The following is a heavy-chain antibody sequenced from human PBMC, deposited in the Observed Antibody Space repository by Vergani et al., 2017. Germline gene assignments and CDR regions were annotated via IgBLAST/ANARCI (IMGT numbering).Heavy chain of an antibody. D-gene: IGHD6-13*01. J-gene: IGHJ4*02. CDR2: IHTGGST. CDR3: ARPGAGIAAAGTSFCTI. CDR1: GESTRSGSHY. V-gene: IGHV4-61*02. Sequence: QVKLQESGPGLLKPPQTLSLTCTVSGESTRSGSHYWSWIRQPAGKGPEWIGHIHTGGSTDLNPSFKSRVSISVDTSKSQFSLKLSSVTAADTAVYYCARPGAGIAAAGTSFCTIWGQGTLVTGSS.